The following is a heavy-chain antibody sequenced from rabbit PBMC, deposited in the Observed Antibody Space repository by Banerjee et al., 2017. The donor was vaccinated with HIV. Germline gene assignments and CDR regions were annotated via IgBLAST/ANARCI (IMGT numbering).Heavy chain of an antibody. CDR1: GFSFSSNYY. V-gene: IGHV1S43*01. CDR3: TTNGMDL. Sequence: QEQLEESGGDLVKPGASLTLTCTASGFSFSSNYYMCWVRQAPGKGLEWIGCIYAGSGSAYYASWVKSRFTITRSTSLNTVTLQLNSLTAADTATYFCTTNGMDLRGPGTLVTVS. CDR2: IYAGSGSA. J-gene: IGHJ6*01.